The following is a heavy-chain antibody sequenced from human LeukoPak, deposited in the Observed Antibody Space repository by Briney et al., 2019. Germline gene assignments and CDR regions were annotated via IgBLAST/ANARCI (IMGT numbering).Heavy chain of an antibody. J-gene: IGHJ6*02. CDR1: GGSFSGYY. CDR3: ARDRMAYSYYYYGMDV. D-gene: IGHD4-4*01. V-gene: IGHV4-34*11. CDR2: IYYSGST. Sequence: AETLSLTCAVYGGSFSGYYWRWTRQPPGKGLEWIGYIYYSGSTNYTPSHKSRVTMSGDTSKNQFSLKLSSVTAADTAVYCCARDRMAYSYYYYGMDVWGQGTTVTVSS.